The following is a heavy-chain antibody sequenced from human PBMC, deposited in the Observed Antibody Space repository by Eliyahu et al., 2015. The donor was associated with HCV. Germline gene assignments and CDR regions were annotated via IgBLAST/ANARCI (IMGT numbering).Heavy chain of an antibody. CDR3: ARASVVLWFGRDDAFDI. D-gene: IGHD3-10*01. Sequence: QDQLQQWGAGLLRPSETLSXTCXVYGGSFRGYYWSXIRQSPGKGLEWIGEINHTGSTKYNPSLKSRVSLSADSSKSQFSLTLTSMTSADTAVYYCARASVVLWFGRDDAFDIWGQGTMVTVSS. CDR2: INHTGST. CDR1: GGSFRGYY. J-gene: IGHJ3*02. V-gene: IGHV4-34*01.